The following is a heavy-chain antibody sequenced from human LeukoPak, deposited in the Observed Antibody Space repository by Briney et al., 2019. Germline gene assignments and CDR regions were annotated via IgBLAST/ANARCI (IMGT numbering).Heavy chain of an antibody. J-gene: IGHJ6*02. CDR2: ISYDGSNK. CDR3: AKDLDCSSTSCQYYYYGMDV. Sequence: GGSLRLSCAASGFTFSSYGMHWVRQAPGKGLEWVAVISYDGSNKYYADSVKGRFTISRDNSKNTLCLQMNSLRAEDTAVYYCAKDLDCSSTSCQYYYYGMDVWGQGTTVTVSS. D-gene: IGHD2-2*01. CDR1: GFTFSSYG. V-gene: IGHV3-30*18.